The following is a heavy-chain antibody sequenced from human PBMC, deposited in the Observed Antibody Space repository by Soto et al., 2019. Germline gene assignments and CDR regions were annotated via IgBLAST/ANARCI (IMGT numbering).Heavy chain of an antibody. CDR1: GFTFSSYS. Sequence: VQLVESGGGLVQPGGSLRLSCAASGFTFSSYSMNWVRQAPGKGLEWVSYISSSSSTIYYADSVKGRFTISRDNAKNSLYLQMNSLRDEDTAVYYCARGEKYYYGSGPFDYWGQGTLVTVSS. CDR2: ISSSSSTI. J-gene: IGHJ4*02. D-gene: IGHD3-10*01. V-gene: IGHV3-48*02. CDR3: ARGEKYYYGSGPFDY.